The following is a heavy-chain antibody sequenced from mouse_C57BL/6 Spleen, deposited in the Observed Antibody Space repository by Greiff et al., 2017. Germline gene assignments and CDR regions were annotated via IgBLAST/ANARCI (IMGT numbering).Heavy chain of an antibody. Sequence: VKLQQPGAELVRPGSSVKLSCKASGYTFTSYWMHWVKQRPIQGLEWIGNIDPSDSETHYNQKFKDKATLTVDKSSSTAYMQLSSLTSEDSAVYYCARSGSWYAMDYWGQGTSVTVSS. CDR1: GYTFTSYW. V-gene: IGHV1-52*01. J-gene: IGHJ4*01. CDR3: ARSGSWYAMDY. CDR2: IDPSDSET. D-gene: IGHD3-2*02.